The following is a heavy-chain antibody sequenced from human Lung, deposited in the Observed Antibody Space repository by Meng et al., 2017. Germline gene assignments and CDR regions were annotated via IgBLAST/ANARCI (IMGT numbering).Heavy chain of an antibody. CDR3: ATTFEAADND. D-gene: IGHD6-25*01. CDR2: IKNDGSEK. CDR1: GFSFSTSW. J-gene: IGHJ4*02. V-gene: IGHV3-7*01. Sequence: GESLKISCLASGFSFSTSWMTWVRQAPGKGLEWLANIKNDGSEKYYLDAVKGRFTISRDNAKSSLFLQMNSLRADDTAVYYCATTFEAADNDCGQGTL.